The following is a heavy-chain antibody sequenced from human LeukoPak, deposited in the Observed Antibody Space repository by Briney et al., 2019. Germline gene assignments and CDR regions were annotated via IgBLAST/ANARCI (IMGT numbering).Heavy chain of an antibody. CDR3: ARPVSRPYWYFDL. D-gene: IGHD3-16*01. Sequence: PSETLSLTCTVSGGSISSSSYYWGWIRQPPGKGLEWIGSIYYSGSTYYNPSLKSRVTISVDTSKNQFSLKLSSVTAADTAVYYCARPVSRPYWYFDLWGRGTLVTVSS. V-gene: IGHV4-39*01. CDR1: GGSISSSSYY. CDR2: IYYSGST. J-gene: IGHJ2*01.